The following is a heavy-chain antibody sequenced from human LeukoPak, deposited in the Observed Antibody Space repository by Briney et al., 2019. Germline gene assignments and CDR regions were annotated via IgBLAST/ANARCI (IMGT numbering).Heavy chain of an antibody. CDR3: ARGIAVAGLDY. CDR2: ISSRSSSV. Sequence: PGGSLRLSCAASGFTFNDYYMSWIRQAPGKGLEWVSYISSRSSSVFYADSVKGRFTISRDNAKNSLYLQMNSLRAEDTAVYYCARGIAVAGLDYWGQGTLVTVSS. D-gene: IGHD6-19*01. CDR1: GFTFNDYY. J-gene: IGHJ4*02. V-gene: IGHV3-11*04.